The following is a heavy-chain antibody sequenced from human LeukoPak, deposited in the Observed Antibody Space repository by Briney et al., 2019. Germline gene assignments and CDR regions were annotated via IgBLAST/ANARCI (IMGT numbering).Heavy chain of an antibody. V-gene: IGHV3-11*01. D-gene: IGHD3-10*01. CDR2: ISSSGSTI. Sequence: GGSLRLSCAASGFTLSDHYMSWIRQAPGKGLEWVSYISSSGSTIYYADSVKGRFTISRDNAKNSLYLQMNSLGAEDTAVYYCARRGVLWFGELFYYGMDVWGQGTTVTVSS. CDR3: ARRGVLWFGELFYYGMDV. J-gene: IGHJ6*02. CDR1: GFTLSDHY.